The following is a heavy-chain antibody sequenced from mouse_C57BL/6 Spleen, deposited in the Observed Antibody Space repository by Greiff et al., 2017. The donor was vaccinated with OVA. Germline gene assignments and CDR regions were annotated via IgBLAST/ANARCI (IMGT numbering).Heavy chain of an antibody. CDR2: IYPGDGDT. J-gene: IGHJ2*01. CDR3: ARGGSWGGSGPPFDY. CDR1: GYAFSSSW. V-gene: IGHV1-82*01. D-gene: IGHD4-1*01. Sequence: QVQLKQSGPELVKPGASVKISCKASGYAFSSSWMNWVKQRPGKGLEWIGRIYPGDGDTNYNGKFKGKATLTADKSSSTAYMQLSSLTSEDSAVYFCARGGSWGGSGPPFDYWGQGTTLTVSS.